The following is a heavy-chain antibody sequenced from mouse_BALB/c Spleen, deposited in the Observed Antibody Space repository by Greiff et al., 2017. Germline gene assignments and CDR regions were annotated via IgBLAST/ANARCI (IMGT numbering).Heavy chain of an antibody. CDR3: ARIGEIAMDY. Sequence: QVTLKECGPGILQPSQTLSLTCSFSGFSLSTSGMSVGWIRQPSGKGLEWLAHIWWNDDKYYNPALKSRLTISKDTSNNQVFLKIASVVTADTATYYCARIGEIAMDYWGQGTSVTVSS. CDR1: GFSLSTSGMS. V-gene: IGHV8-8*01. J-gene: IGHJ4*01. CDR2: IWWNDDK.